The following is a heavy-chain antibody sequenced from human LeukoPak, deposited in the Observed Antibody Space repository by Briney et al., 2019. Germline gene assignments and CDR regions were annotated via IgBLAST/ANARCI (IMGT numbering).Heavy chain of an antibody. J-gene: IGHJ4*02. Sequence: GGSLRLSCAASGFTFSSYDMHWVRQVTGKGLEWVSTIGTAGDTYYPGTVKGRFTTSRENAKNSFYLQMNSLRAEDTAVYYCARAPSSDGYFDSWGQGTLVTVSS. CDR3: ARAPSSDGYFDS. CDR2: IGTAGDT. V-gene: IGHV3-13*01. D-gene: IGHD5-24*01. CDR1: GFTFSSYD.